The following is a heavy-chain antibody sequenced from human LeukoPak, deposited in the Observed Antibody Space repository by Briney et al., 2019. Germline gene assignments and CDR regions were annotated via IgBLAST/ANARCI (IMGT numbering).Heavy chain of an antibody. CDR3: AKSTNWNYSPFDY. D-gene: IGHD1-7*01. Sequence: GGSLRLSCAASGFTFSSYAMSWVRQAPGKGLEWVSAISGSGGSTYYADSVKGRFTISRDNSKNTLYLQMNTLRAEDTAVYYCAKSTNWNYSPFDYWGQGTLVTVSS. CDR1: GFTFSSYA. J-gene: IGHJ4*02. V-gene: IGHV3-23*01. CDR2: ISGSGGST.